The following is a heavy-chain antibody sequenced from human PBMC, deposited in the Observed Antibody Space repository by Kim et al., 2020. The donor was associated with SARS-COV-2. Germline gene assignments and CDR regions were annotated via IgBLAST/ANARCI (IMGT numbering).Heavy chain of an antibody. CDR3: ARACDFISGPP. Sequence: TTYADSGKGRFFISRDNAKNTLYLQMNSLRAEDTAVYYCARACDFISGPPWGRGTLVTVSS. D-gene: IGHD5-12*01. CDR2: T. V-gene: IGHV3-74*01. J-gene: IGHJ5*02.